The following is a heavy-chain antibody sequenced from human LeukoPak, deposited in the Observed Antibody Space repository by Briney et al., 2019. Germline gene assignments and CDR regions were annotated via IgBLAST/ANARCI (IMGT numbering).Heavy chain of an antibody. CDR2: VTTSGGTT. Sequence: GGSLRLSCAASGFTFSSYAITWVRQAPGKGLEWVSTVTTSGGTTYYADSVKGRFTISRDNSMNRLYLQMNSLRAEDTAVYYCARDRGWFDPWGLGTLVTVSS. CDR1: GFTFSSYA. CDR3: ARDRGWFDP. J-gene: IGHJ5*02. V-gene: IGHV3-23*01.